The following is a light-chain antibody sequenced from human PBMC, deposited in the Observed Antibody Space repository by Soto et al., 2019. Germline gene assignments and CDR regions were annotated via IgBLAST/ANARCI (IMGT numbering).Light chain of an antibody. CDR2: GAS. Sequence: IVLTQSPGTLSLSPGEGATLSCRASQSVSSSYLAWYQLKPGQAPRFLIYGASIRATGIPDRFSGSGSETDFTLTISRLEPEDFAVYYCQQYGRSPPYTFGQGTKVDIK. V-gene: IGKV3-20*01. CDR1: QSVSSSY. J-gene: IGKJ2*01. CDR3: QQYGRSPPYT.